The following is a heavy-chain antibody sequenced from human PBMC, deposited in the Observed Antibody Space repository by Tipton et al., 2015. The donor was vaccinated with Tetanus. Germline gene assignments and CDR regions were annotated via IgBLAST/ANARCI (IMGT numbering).Heavy chain of an antibody. CDR1: GDSISSGDFY. CDR3: ARDSYYSSRWSFADY. D-gene: IGHD3-22*01. J-gene: IGHJ4*02. CDR2: IYFTGTT. Sequence: TLSLTCTVSGDSISSGDFYWSWIRQHPGKGLERIGYIYFTGTTYYNPSPESRLTISIDTSKNQFSLELTSVTAADTAVYYCARDSYYSSRWSFADYWGQGTLVTVSS. V-gene: IGHV4-31*03.